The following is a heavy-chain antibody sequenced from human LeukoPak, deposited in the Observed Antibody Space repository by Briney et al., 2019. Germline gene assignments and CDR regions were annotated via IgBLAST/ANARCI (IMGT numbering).Heavy chain of an antibody. J-gene: IGHJ2*01. CDR3: ARSGSSGWYHFDL. CDR1: GYTFTKYY. Sequence: ASVTVSFKASGYTFTKYYIHWVRQAPGQGLKWMGVINTSGGSTSYAQKFQGRVTMTRDTSTSTVYMELSSLRSEDTAVYYCARSGSSGWYHFDLWGRGTLVTVSS. V-gene: IGHV1-46*01. CDR2: INTSGGST. D-gene: IGHD6-19*01.